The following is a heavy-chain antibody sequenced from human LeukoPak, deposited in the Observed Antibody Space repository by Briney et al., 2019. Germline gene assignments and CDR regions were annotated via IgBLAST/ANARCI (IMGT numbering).Heavy chain of an antibody. V-gene: IGHV3-23*01. CDR2: ISPRGDIT. Sequence: GGSLRLSCAASRFSFRSHGMNWVRQAPGKGLEWVLGISPRGDITYYKDSVRGRFTISRDNFKNTVSLQLNSLRAEDTAMYYCAKDDDWGRFNHWGQGTLVTVSS. CDR3: AKDDDWGRFNH. J-gene: IGHJ1*01. CDR1: RFSFRSHG. D-gene: IGHD3-16*01.